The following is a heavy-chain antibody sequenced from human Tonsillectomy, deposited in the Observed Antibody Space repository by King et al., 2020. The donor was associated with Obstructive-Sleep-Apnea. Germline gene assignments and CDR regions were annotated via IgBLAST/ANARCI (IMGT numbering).Heavy chain of an antibody. CDR1: GFIFSSYA. J-gene: IGHJ4*02. D-gene: IGHD3-16*01. Sequence: VQLVESGGGVVQPGRSLRLSCAASGFIFSSYAMHWVRQAPGKGVGWWALLSYYGSNKYYADSVKGRFTISRENSKNTLFLQMNSLRAEDTAVYYWARGGAEGMYYFDYWGQGTLVTVSS. V-gene: IGHV3-30*04. CDR2: LSYYGSNK. CDR3: ARGGAEGMYYFDY.